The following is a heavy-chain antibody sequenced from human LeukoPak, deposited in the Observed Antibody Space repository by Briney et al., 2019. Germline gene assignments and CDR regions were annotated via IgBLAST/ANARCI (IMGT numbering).Heavy chain of an antibody. CDR1: GYTFTGYY. J-gene: IGHJ4*02. Sequence: GASVKVSRKASGYTFTGYYMHWVRQAPGQGLEWMGWINPNSGGTNYAQKFQGRVTMTRDTSISTAYMELSRLRSDDTAVYYCAREAAVAGTGDYWGQGTLVTVSS. D-gene: IGHD6-19*01. V-gene: IGHV1-2*02. CDR3: AREAAVAGTGDY. CDR2: INPNSGGT.